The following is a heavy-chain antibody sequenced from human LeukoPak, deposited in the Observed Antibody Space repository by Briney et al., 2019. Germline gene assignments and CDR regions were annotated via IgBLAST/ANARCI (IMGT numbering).Heavy chain of an antibody. CDR2: IYYSGST. D-gene: IGHD5-12*01. CDR3: ASGGYDYYPSDYYYYMDV. Sequence: SETLSLTCTVSGGSISSGGYYWSWIRQHPGKGLEWIGYIYYSGSTYYNPSLKSRVTISVDTSKSQFSLKLSSVTAADTAVYYCASGGYDYYPSDYYYYMDVWGKGTTVTVSS. J-gene: IGHJ6*03. CDR1: GGSISSGGYY. V-gene: IGHV4-31*03.